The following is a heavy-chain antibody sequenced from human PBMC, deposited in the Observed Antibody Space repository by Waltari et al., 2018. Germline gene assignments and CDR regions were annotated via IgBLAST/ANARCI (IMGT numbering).Heavy chain of an antibody. CDR1: GFTFSSYA. CDR3: AAGWGMTTVTTWDY. J-gene: IGHJ4*02. D-gene: IGHD4-17*01. CDR2: ISYDGSNK. V-gene: IGHV3-30*01. Sequence: QVQLVESGGGVVQPGRSLRLSCAASGFTFSSYAMHWVRQAPGKGLEWVAVISYDGSNKYYADSVKGRFTISRDNSKNTLYLQMNSLRAEGTAVYYCAAGWGMTTVTTWDYWGQGTLVTVSS.